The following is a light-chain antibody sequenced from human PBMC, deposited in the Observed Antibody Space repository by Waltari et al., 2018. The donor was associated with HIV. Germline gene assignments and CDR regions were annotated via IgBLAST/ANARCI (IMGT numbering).Light chain of an antibody. J-gene: IGLJ3*02. CDR3: GTWDSSLSAV. CDR1: SANIGNNS. V-gene: IGLV1-51*01. Sequence: QSVLTQPPSVSAAPGQRVTISCSGSSANIGNNSVSWYQHPPGAAPKLLIYDNNNRPSGIPDRFSGSKSGTSATLVITGLQTGDEADYYCGTWDSSLSAVFGGGTKLTVL. CDR2: DNN.